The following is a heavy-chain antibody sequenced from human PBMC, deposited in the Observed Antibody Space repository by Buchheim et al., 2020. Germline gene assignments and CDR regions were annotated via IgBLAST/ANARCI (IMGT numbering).Heavy chain of an antibody. CDR1: GYTFTSYY. CDR3: ARSITMVRGVIMGSGFDP. D-gene: IGHD3-10*01. V-gene: IGHV1-46*01. J-gene: IGHJ5*02. CDR2: INPSGGST. Sequence: QVQLVQSGAEVKKPGASVKVSCKASGYTFTSYYMHWVRQAPGQGLEWMGIINPSGGSTSYAQKFQGRVTMTRDTSTSTVYMELSSLRSEDTAVYYCARSITMVRGVIMGSGFDPWGQGTL.